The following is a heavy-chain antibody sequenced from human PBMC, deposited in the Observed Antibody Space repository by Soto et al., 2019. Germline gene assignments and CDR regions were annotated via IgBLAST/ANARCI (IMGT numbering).Heavy chain of an antibody. V-gene: IGHV3-66*01. CDR3: ARDFVVGGPTINYYYGMDV. Sequence: EVQLVESGGDLVQPGGSLRLSCAASGFTVSSNYMSWVRQAPGKGLEWISIIYSAGNTYYADSVKGRFTISRDNSKNTLCLQMNSLGAEDTAVYYCARDFVVGGPTINYYYGMDVWGQGTTVTVSS. D-gene: IGHD1-26*01. CDR1: GFTVSSNY. J-gene: IGHJ6*02. CDR2: IYSAGNT.